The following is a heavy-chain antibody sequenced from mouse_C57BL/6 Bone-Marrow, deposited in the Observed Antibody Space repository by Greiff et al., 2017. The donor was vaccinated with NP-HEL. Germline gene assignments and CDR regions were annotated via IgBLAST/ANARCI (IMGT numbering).Heavy chain of an antibody. CDR3: ARYYGSSYTYAMDY. CDR1: GFTFSSYT. Sequence: EVQLVESGGGLVKPGGSLKLSCAASGFTFSSYTMSWVRQTPEKRLEWVATISGGGGNTYYPDSVKGRFTISRDNAKNTLYLQMSSLRSEDTALYYCARYYGSSYTYAMDYWGQGTSVTVSS. D-gene: IGHD1-1*01. J-gene: IGHJ4*01. CDR2: ISGGGGNT. V-gene: IGHV5-9*01.